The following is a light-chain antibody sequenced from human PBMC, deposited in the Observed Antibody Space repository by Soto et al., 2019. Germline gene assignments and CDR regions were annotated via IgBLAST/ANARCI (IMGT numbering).Light chain of an antibody. CDR1: QSVSSH. V-gene: IGKV3-15*01. J-gene: IGKJ5*01. CDR3: HHYTNWPIT. CDR2: EAS. Sequence: EIVMTQSPATLSVSPGDRATISCRASQSVSSHLAWYRQKPGQAPRLLIYEASTWPAGIPGTFSGSGYGTEFTLTISSLQSEDFAVYYCHHYTNWPITFGQGTRLEVK.